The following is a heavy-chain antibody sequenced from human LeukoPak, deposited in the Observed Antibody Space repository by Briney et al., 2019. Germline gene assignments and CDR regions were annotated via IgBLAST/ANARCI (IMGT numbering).Heavy chain of an antibody. V-gene: IGHV4-34*01. CDR2: INHSGST. Sequence: PSETLSLTCAVYGGSFSGYYWSWIRQPPGKGLEWIGEINHSGSTNYNPSLKSRVTISVDTSKNQFSLKLSSVTAADTAVYYCVAPPGLGDYWGQGTLVTVSS. D-gene: IGHD3-16*01. CDR1: GGSFSGYY. CDR3: VAPPGLGDY. J-gene: IGHJ4*02.